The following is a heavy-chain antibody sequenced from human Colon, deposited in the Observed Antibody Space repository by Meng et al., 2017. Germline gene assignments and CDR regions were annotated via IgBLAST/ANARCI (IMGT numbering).Heavy chain of an antibody. CDR1: GVANSREAFY. CDR3: ARYRYDSSSYSNFFDP. J-gene: IGHJ5*02. Sequence: VQLEEQRPVVVHHSPTLAPHCNASGVANSREAFYWGWIRHHPGKGLACIWYMHYRCIANYNPSLNSRIAISVDTSKNHFSLKLSSVTAADTAVYYCARYRYDSSSYSNFFDPWGQGTLVTVSS. V-gene: IGHV4-31*03. D-gene: IGHD3-22*01. CDR2: MHYRCIA.